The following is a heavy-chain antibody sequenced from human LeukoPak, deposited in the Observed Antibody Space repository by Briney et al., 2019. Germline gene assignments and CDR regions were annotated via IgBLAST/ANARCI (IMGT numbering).Heavy chain of an antibody. D-gene: IGHD3-22*01. CDR1: RGSISSGGYY. J-gene: IGHJ4*02. CDR2: IYYSGST. CDR3: ARGYYDSSGYYYHVAFDY. Sequence: PSQTLSLTCTVSRGSISSGGYYWSWIRQHPGKGLEWIGYIYYSGSTYYNPSLKSRVTISVDTSKNQFSLKLSSVTAADTAVYYCARGYYDSSGYYYHVAFDYWGQGTLVTVSS. V-gene: IGHV4-31*03.